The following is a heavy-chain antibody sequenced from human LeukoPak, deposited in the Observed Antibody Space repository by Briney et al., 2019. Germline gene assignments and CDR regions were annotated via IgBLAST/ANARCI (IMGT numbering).Heavy chain of an antibody. CDR3: ARSGIEDCSGGSCYVFSYYYYYMDV. CDR2: IIPIFGTA. V-gene: IGHV1-69*06. J-gene: IGHJ6*03. Sequence: SVKVSCKASGGTFSSYAISWVRQAPGQGLEWMGGIIPIFGTANYAQKFQGRVTITADKSTSTAYMELRSLRSEDTAVYYCARSGIEDCSGGSCYVFSYYYYYMDVWGKGTTVTVSS. D-gene: IGHD2-15*01. CDR1: GGTFSSYA.